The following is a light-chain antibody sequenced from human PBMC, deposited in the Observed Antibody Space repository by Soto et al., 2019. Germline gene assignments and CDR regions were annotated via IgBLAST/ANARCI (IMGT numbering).Light chain of an antibody. CDR3: LQDYNYPWT. V-gene: IGKV1-6*01. Sequence: AIQMTQSPSSLSASVGDRVTITCRASQGIENDLGWYQQKPGKAPKLLIYATSSLQSGVPSRFSGSRSGTDFTLTISSLQPEDFATYYCLQDYNYPWTFGQGTKVEIK. CDR2: ATS. CDR1: QGIEND. J-gene: IGKJ1*01.